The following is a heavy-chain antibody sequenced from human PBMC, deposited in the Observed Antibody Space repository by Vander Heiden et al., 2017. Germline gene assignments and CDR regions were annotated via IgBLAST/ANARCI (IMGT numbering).Heavy chain of an antibody. CDR2: IIPILGTA. CDR3: ARVGVDTARGRLGDYVDY. CDR1: GGTFSSYA. V-gene: IGHV1-69*01. D-gene: IGHD5-18*01. J-gene: IGHJ4*02. Sequence: QVQLVQSGAEVKKPGSSVKVSCKASGGTFSSYAISWVRQAPGQGLEWMGGIIPILGTANYAQKFQGRVTITAGEATSTAYMELSSLRSEETAVYYCARVGVDTARGRLGDYVDYWGQGTLVTVSS.